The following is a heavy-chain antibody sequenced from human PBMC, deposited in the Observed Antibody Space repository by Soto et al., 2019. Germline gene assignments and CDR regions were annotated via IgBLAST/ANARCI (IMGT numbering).Heavy chain of an antibody. V-gene: IGHV3-74*01. CDR3: AREDFDWYDAFDI. Sequence: GGSLRLSCAASGFTFSSYWMHWVRQAPGKGLVWVSRINSDGISTSYADSVKGRFTISRDNAKNTLYLQMNSLRAEDTAVYYCAREDFDWYDAFDIWGQGTMVTVSS. D-gene: IGHD3-9*01. J-gene: IGHJ3*02. CDR2: INSDGIST. CDR1: GFTFSSYW.